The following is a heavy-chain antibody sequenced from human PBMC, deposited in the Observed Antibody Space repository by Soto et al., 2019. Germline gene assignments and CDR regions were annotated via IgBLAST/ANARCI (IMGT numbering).Heavy chain of an antibody. CDR1: GYTLTELS. J-gene: IGHJ3*02. CDR3: ARLSPYYYDSSGPPGAFDI. CDR2: INPEGGDT. V-gene: IGHV1-2*04. Sequence: ASVKVSCKVSGYTLTELSMHWVRQAPGKGLEWMGWINPEGGDTNYAQKFQGWVTMTRDTSISTAYMELSRLRSDDTAVYYCARLSPYYYDSSGPPGAFDIWGQGTMVTVSS. D-gene: IGHD3-22*01.